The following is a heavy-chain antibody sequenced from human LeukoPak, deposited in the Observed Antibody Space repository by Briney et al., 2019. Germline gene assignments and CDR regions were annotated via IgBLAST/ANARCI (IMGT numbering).Heavy chain of an antibody. CDR2: IYPGDSDT. J-gene: IGHJ3*02. V-gene: IGHV5-51*01. CDR1: GYSFTNYW. Sequence: GESLKISCKGSGYSFTNYWIGWVRQMPGKGLEWMGIIYPGDSDTRYSPSFQGQGTISVDKSISTAYLQWSSLKASDTAMYYCARRLWSGQSDAFDIWGQGTMVTVSS. D-gene: IGHD3-3*01. CDR3: ARRLWSGQSDAFDI.